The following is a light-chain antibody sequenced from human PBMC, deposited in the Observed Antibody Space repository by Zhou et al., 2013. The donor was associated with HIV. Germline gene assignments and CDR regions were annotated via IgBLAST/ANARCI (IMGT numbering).Light chain of an antibody. Sequence: EIVLSQSPGTLSLSPGERATLSCRASQTVSSNYLTWYQQKPGQAPRLLIYGASNRATGIPDRVSGSGSGTDFTLTISRLEPEDFAVYYCQQYGGSPLTFGGGTKVEIK. J-gene: IGKJ4*01. CDR1: QTVSSNY. V-gene: IGKV3-20*01. CDR3: QQYGGSPLT. CDR2: GAS.